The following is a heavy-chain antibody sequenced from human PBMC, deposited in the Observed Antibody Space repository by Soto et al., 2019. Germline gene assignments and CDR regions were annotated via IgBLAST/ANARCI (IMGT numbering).Heavy chain of an antibody. V-gene: IGHV1-69*02. Sequence: SVKVSCKASGGTFSSYTISWVRQAPGQGLEWMGRIIPILGIANYAQKFQGRVTITADKSTSTAYMELSSLRSEDTAVYYCARRPRGTDFDYWGQGTLVTVSS. CDR2: IIPILGIA. J-gene: IGHJ4*02. CDR3: ARRPRGTDFDY. CDR1: GGTFSSYT.